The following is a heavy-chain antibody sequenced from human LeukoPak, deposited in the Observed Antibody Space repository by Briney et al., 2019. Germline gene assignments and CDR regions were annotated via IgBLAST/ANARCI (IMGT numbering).Heavy chain of an antibody. Sequence: GGSLRHSCAASGFTFSSYEMNWVRQAPGKGLEWVSYISSSGSTIYYADSVKGRFTISRDNAKNSLYLQMNSLRAEDTAVYYCARAVERDAFDIWGQGTMVTVSS. CDR2: ISSSGSTI. V-gene: IGHV3-48*03. D-gene: IGHD4-23*01. CDR1: GFTFSSYE. J-gene: IGHJ3*02. CDR3: ARAVERDAFDI.